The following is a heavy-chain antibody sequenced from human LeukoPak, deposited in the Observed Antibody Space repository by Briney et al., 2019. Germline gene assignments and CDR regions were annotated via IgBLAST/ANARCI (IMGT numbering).Heavy chain of an antibody. CDR1: GFTFSDYY. V-gene: IGHV3-11*04. CDR2: IGSSGSTI. CDR3: ARDLVSSSGYCDY. D-gene: IGHD6-19*01. J-gene: IGHJ4*02. Sequence: GGSLRLSCAASGFTFSDYYMSWIRQAPGKGLEWVSYIGSSGSTIYYADSVKGRFTISRDNAKNSPYLQMNSLRAEDTAVYYCARDLVSSSGYCDYWGQGTLVTVSS.